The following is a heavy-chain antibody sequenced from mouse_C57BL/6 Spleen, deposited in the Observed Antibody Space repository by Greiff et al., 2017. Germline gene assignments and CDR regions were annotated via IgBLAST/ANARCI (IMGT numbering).Heavy chain of an antibody. V-gene: IGHV1-52*01. Sequence: VQLQQPGAELVRPGSSVKLSCKASGYTFTSYWMHWVKQRPIQGLEWIGNIDPSDSETHYNQKFKDKATLTVDKSSSTAYMQLSSLTSEDSAVYYCARESYYSGFAYWGQGTLFTVSP. J-gene: IGHJ3*01. CDR3: ARESYYSGFAY. CDR2: IDPSDSET. CDR1: GYTFTSYW. D-gene: IGHD1-1*01.